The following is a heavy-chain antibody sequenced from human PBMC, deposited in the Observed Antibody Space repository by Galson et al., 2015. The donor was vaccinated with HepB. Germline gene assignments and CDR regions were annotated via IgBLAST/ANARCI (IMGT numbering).Heavy chain of an antibody. CDR1: GFTFDDYA. V-gene: IGHV3-9*01. J-gene: IGHJ4*02. Sequence: SLRLSCAASGFTFDDYAMHWVRQAPGKGLEWVSGISWNSGSIGYADSVKGRFTISRDNAKNSLYLQMNSLRAEDTALYYCAKDPHGILRYYGSGSYYPNYFDYWGQGTLVTVSS. D-gene: IGHD3-10*01. CDR3: AKDPHGILRYYGSGSYYPNYFDY. CDR2: ISWNSGSI.